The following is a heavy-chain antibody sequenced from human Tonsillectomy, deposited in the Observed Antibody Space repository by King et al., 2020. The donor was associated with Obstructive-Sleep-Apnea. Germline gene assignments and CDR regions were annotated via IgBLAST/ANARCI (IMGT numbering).Heavy chain of an antibody. V-gene: IGHV4-39*07. CDR3: VRDCTSCSWGLDAFDI. CDR1: GGSISSSSYY. CDR2: IFYSGST. Sequence: QLQESGPGLVKPSETLSLTCTVSGGSISSSSYYWAWIRQPPGKGLEWIGSIFYSGSTYYNPSLKSRVTISVDTSKNQFSLKLSSVTAADTAVYYCVRDCTSCSWGLDAFDIWGQGTMVTVSS. J-gene: IGHJ3*02. D-gene: IGHD2-2*01.